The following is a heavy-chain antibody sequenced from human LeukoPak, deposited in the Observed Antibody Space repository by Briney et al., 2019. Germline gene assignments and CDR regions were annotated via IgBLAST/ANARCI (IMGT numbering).Heavy chain of an antibody. CDR3: AGGYCTNGVCYSGVDY. J-gene: IGHJ4*02. CDR2: IYYSGST. Sequence: PSETLSLTCTVSGGSISSSSYYWGWIRQPPGKGLEWIGSIYYSGSTYYNPSLKSRVTISLDTSKNQFSLKLSSVTDADTAVYYCAGGYCTNGVCYSGVDYWGQGTLVTVSS. V-gene: IGHV4-39*01. D-gene: IGHD2-8*01. CDR1: GGSISSSSYY.